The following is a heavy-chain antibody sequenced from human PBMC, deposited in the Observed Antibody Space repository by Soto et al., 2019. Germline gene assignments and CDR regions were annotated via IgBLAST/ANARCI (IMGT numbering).Heavy chain of an antibody. CDR2: INHSGST. D-gene: IGHD3-22*01. V-gene: IGHV4-34*01. CDR3: ASGARYYYASSGYPRFDY. J-gene: IGHJ4*02. CDR1: GGSFSGYY. Sequence: ASETLSLSCAVYGGSFSGYYWSWIRQPPGKGLEWIGEINHSGSTNYSPSLKSRVTISVDMSKNQFSLKLSSVTAADTAVYYCASGARYYYASSGYPRFDYWGRGTLVAVSS.